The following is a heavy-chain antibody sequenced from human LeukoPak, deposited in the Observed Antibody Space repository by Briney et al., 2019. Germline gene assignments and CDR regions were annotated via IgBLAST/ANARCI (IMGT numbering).Heavy chain of an antibody. V-gene: IGHV4-39*01. J-gene: IGHJ4*02. D-gene: IGHD3-22*01. CDR3: ARHPHYYFDNSAR. CDR2: MYYSGNT. Sequence: PSETLSLTCTVSGDSVRTSNSYWDWIRQPPGKGLEWIVSMYYSGNTYYNPSLKSRVTISVDTSKNQLSLRLSSVTAADTAVYYCARHPHYYFDNSARWGQGTLVTVSS. CDR1: GDSVRTSNSY.